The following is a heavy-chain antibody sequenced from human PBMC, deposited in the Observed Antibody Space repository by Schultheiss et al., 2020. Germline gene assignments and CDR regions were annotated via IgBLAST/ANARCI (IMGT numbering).Heavy chain of an antibody. CDR3: AYWSGYKGYDY. D-gene: IGHD3-3*01. CDR2: IDWDDDK. CDR1: GFSLSNARMG. J-gene: IGHJ4*02. V-gene: IGHV2-70*04. Sequence: SGPTLVKPTETLTLTCTVSGFSLSNARMGVSWIRQPPGKALEWLARIDWDDDKFYSTSLKTRLTISKDTSKNQVVLTMTNMDPVDTATYYCAYWSGYKGYDYWGQGTLVTVSS.